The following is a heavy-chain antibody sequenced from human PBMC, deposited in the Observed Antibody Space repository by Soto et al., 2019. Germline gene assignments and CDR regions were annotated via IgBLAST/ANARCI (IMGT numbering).Heavy chain of an antibody. J-gene: IGHJ4*02. V-gene: IGHV3-53*02. D-gene: IGHD3-10*01. CDR2: VYSGGAT. Sequence: QLVETGGGLIQPGTSLTLSCAASGFSVSRNYMTWVRQAPGKGLEWVSFVYSGGATFYADSVKGRFILSRDDSQNTMYLQMNNLRAEDTAGYYCARGPGRLWGRGTLVTVAS. CDR3: ARGPGRL. CDR1: GFSVSRNY.